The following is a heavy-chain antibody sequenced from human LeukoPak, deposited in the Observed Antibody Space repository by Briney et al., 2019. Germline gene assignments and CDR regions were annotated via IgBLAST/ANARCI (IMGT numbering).Heavy chain of an antibody. CDR1: GYTFTGYY. Sequence: ASVKVSCKASGYTFTGYYMHWVRQAPGQGLEWMGWINPNSGGTNYAQKFQGRVTMTRDTSISTAYMELSRLRSDVTAVYYCARGIDQWESYNWFDPWGQGTLVTVSS. CDR3: ARGIDQWESYNWFDP. V-gene: IGHV1-2*02. J-gene: IGHJ5*02. CDR2: INPNSGGT. D-gene: IGHD1-26*01.